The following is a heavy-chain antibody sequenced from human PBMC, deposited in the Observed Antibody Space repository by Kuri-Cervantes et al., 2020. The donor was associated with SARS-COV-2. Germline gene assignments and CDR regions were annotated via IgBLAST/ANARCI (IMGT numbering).Heavy chain of an antibody. V-gene: IGHV3-33*06. D-gene: IGHD2-2*01. Sequence: GESLKISCAASGFTFSSYAMHWVRQAPGKGLEWVAVIWYDGSNKYYADSVKGRFTISRDNSKNTLYLQMNSLRAEDTAVYYCAKDCSSTSCDDAFDIWGQGKRV. CDR2: IWYDGSNK. CDR3: AKDCSSTSCDDAFDI. J-gene: IGHJ3*02. CDR1: GFTFSSYA.